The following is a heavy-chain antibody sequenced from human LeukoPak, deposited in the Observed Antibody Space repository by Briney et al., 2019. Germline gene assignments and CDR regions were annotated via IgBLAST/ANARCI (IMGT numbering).Heavy chain of an antibody. J-gene: IGHJ3*02. CDR2: INPNSGGT. CDR3: AREKGRQDISYPIQLRPNAFDI. Sequence: VASVKVSCKASGYTFTGYYMHWVRQAPGQGLEWMGWINPNSGGTNYAQKFQGRVTMTRDTSISTAYMELSRLRSDDTAVYYCAREKGRQDISYPIQLRPNAFDIWGQGTMVTVSS. CDR1: GYTFTGYY. D-gene: IGHD5-18*01. V-gene: IGHV1-2*02.